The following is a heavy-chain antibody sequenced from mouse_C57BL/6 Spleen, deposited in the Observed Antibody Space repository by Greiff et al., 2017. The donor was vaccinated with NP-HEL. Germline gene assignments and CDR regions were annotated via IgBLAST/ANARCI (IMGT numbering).Heavy chain of an antibody. Sequence: QVQLQQPGAELVKPGASVKMSCKASGYTFTSYWITWVKQRPGQGLEWIGDIYPGSGSTNYNEKFKSKATLTVDPSSNTAYMQLSSLTSEDSAIYYCARRWLPLYFDVWGTGTTVTVSS. V-gene: IGHV1-55*01. CDR3: ARRWLPLYFDV. CDR2: IYPGSGST. CDR1: GYTFTSYW. J-gene: IGHJ1*03. D-gene: IGHD2-3*01.